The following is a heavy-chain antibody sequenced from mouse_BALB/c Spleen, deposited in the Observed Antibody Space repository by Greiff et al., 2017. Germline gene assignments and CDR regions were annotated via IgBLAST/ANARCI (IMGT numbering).Heavy chain of an antibody. J-gene: IGHJ3*01. CDR2: IWAGGST. CDR1: GFSLTSYG. V-gene: IGHV2-9*02. D-gene: IGHD1-1*02. CDR3: VRSENSYDYFAY. Sequence: VQLQESGPGLVAPSQSLSITCTVSGFSLTSYGVHWVRQPPGKGLEWLGVIWAGGSTNYNSALMSRLSISKDNSKSQVFLKMNSLQTDDTAIYYCVRSENSYDYFAYWGQGTLVTVSA.